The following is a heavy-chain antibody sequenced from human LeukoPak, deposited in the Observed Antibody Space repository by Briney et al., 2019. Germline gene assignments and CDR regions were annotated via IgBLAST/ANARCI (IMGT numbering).Heavy chain of an antibody. J-gene: IGHJ3*02. D-gene: IGHD3-22*01. CDR1: GFTFTSSA. Sequence: PVASVKVSCKASGFTFTSSAVQWVRQARGQRLEWIGWIVVGSGNTNYAQKFQERVTITRDMSTSTAYMELSSLRSEDMAVYYCAADANYYYDSSGSAPDAFDIWGQGTMITVSS. V-gene: IGHV1-58*01. CDR3: AADANYYYDSSGSAPDAFDI. CDR2: IVVGSGNT.